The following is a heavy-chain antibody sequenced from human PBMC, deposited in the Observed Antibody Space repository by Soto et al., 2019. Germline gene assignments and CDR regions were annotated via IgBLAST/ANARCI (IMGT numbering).Heavy chain of an antibody. CDR2: IYYSGST. D-gene: IGHD2-2*01. Sequence: SETLSLTCTVSGGSISRGVYYWSWIRQPPGKGLEWIGYIYYSGSTNYNPSLKSRVTISVDTSKNQFSLKLSSVTAADTAVYYCACFSRCCGHGNFHDFRAQRSPVPVSS. CDR1: GGSISRGVYY. V-gene: IGHV4-61*08. CDR3: ACFSRCCGHGNFHDF. J-gene: IGHJ4*01.